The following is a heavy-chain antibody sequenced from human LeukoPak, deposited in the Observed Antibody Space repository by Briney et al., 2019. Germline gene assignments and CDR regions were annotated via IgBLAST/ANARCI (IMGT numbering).Heavy chain of an antibody. Sequence: SETLSLTCTVSGGSISSGSYYWSWIRQPAGKGLEWIGRIYTSGSTNYNPSLKSRVTISVDTSKNQFSLKLSSVTAADTAVYYCARPSIAAALTPWGQGTLVTVSS. D-gene: IGHD6-13*01. CDR2: IYTSGST. CDR3: ARPSIAAALTP. V-gene: IGHV4-61*02. J-gene: IGHJ5*02. CDR1: GGSISSGSYY.